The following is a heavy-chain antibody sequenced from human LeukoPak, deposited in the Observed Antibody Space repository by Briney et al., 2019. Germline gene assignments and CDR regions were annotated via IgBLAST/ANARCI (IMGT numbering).Heavy chain of an antibody. CDR2: IIPIFGTA. D-gene: IGHD6-19*01. V-gene: IGHV1-69*13. J-gene: IGHJ4*02. CDR3: AKGPDPKRMQWPDY. Sequence: SVKVSCKASGGTFSSYAISWVRQAPGQGLEWMGGIIPIFGTANYAQKFQGRVTITADEPTSTAYMELSSLRSEDTAVYYCAKGPDPKRMQWPDYWGQGTLVTVSS. CDR1: GGTFSSYA.